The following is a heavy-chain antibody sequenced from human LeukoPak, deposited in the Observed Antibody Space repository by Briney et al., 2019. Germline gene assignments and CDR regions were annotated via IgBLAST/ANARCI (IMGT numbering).Heavy chain of an antibody. J-gene: IGHJ5*02. Sequence: SETLSLTCTVSGGSMRDYYWSWIRQPPGKGLEWIGYIYYSGGTNYNPSLKSRVTISVDTSKNQFSLKLSSVTAADTAVYYCARGGYDFWSGPTRINWFDPWGQGTLVTVSS. D-gene: IGHD3-3*01. CDR1: GGSMRDYY. V-gene: IGHV4-59*01. CDR3: ARGGYDFWSGPTRINWFDP. CDR2: IYYSGGT.